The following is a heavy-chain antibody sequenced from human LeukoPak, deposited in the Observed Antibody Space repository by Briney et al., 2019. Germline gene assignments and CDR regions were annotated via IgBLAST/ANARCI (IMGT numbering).Heavy chain of an antibody. CDR2: IWYDGSNK. J-gene: IGHJ4*02. Sequence: PGGSLRLSCAASGFTFSSYGMHWVRQAPGKGLEWVAVIWYDGSNKYYADSVKGRFTISRDNSKNTLYLQMNSLRAEDTAVYYCARDRRYNWNDEDYWGQGTLVTVSS. D-gene: IGHD1-20*01. CDR1: GFTFSSYG. V-gene: IGHV3-33*01. CDR3: ARDRRYNWNDEDY.